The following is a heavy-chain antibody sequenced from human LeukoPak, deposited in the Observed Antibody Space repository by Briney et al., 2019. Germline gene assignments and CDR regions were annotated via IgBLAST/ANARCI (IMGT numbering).Heavy chain of an antibody. Sequence: GGSLRLSCAAAGFALSRHWMSWVRQAKGKGLECVAKIREDGSEKHYVDSVKGRFTISRDNAKNSLYLQMNSLRAEDTAVYYCARDPPNWGQGTLVTVSS. CDR2: IREDGSEK. CDR3: ARDPPN. CDR1: GFALSRHW. V-gene: IGHV3-7*01. J-gene: IGHJ4*02.